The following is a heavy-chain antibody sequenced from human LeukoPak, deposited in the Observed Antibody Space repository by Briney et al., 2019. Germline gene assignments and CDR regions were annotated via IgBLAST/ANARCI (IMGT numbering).Heavy chain of an antibody. CDR3: ASAGKKMATIWTDAFDI. CDR1: GGTFSSYA. Sequence: SVKVSCKASGGTFSSYAISWVRQAPGQGLEWMGGIIPIFGTANYAQKFQGRVTITADESTSTAYMELSSLRSEDTAVYYCASAGKKMATIWTDAFDIWGQGTMVTVSS. CDR2: IIPIFGTA. D-gene: IGHD5-24*01. V-gene: IGHV1-69*13. J-gene: IGHJ3*02.